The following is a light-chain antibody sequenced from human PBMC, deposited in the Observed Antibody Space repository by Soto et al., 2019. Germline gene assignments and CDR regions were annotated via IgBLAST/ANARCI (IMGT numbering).Light chain of an antibody. CDR1: QGISSY. Sequence: DIHLTQSPSLLSAPVGDRLTLTCRASQGISSYLAWYQQKSGKAPKILIYAASSLQSGVPSRCRGSGSGTDFTLTISSLQPEDFETYYCQQLHDYPITFGQGTRLEIK. J-gene: IGKJ5*01. CDR2: AAS. V-gene: IGKV1-9*01. CDR3: QQLHDYPIT.